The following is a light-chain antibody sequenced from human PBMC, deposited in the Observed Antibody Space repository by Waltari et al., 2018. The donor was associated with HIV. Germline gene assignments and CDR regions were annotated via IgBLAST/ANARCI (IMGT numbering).Light chain of an antibody. CDR3: QQYHNWPYT. Sequence: EIVMRQSPATLPVSPGERATLSCRASQSVTTTLAWYHQNPGQAPRLLIYGASTRATGIPGRLSGSGSGTEFTLTISSLQSEDLAVYYCQQYHNWPYTFGQGTKLEIK. V-gene: IGKV3-15*01. CDR1: QSVTTT. CDR2: GAS. J-gene: IGKJ2*01.